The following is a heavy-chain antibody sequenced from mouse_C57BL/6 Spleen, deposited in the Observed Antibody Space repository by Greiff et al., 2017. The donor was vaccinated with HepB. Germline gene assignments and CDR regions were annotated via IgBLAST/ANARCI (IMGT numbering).Heavy chain of an antibody. Sequence: EVQLQQSGPELVKPGASVKISCKASGYTFTDYYMNWVKQSHGKSLEWIGDINPNNGGTSYNQKFKGKATLTVDKSSSTAYMELRSLTSEDSAVYYCARSKDYGSSIYAMDYWGQGTSVTVSS. J-gene: IGHJ4*01. V-gene: IGHV1-26*01. CDR3: ARSKDYGSSIYAMDY. CDR2: INPNNGGT. CDR1: GYTFTDYY. D-gene: IGHD1-1*01.